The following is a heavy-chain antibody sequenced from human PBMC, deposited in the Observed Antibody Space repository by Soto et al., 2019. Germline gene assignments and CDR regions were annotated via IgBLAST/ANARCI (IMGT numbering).Heavy chain of an antibody. V-gene: IGHV3-23*01. CDR2: VSVSGSDT. CDR1: GFTFSSYA. Sequence: GGSLRLSCAASGFTFSSYAMSWVRQAPGKGLEWVSTVSVSGSDTYYADSVKGRFTISRDSSESTLYPQMNSLRAEDTAVYYCAKDSSSGWFSDYWGQGTLVTVSS. D-gene: IGHD6-19*01. CDR3: AKDSSSGWFSDY. J-gene: IGHJ4*02.